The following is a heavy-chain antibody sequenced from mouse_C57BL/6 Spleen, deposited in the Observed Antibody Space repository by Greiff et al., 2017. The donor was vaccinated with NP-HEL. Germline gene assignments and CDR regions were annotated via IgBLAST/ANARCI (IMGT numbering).Heavy chain of an antibody. CDR3: TRLYGSPFDY. CDR2: IDPENGDT. Sequence: VQLQQSGAELVRPGASVKLSCTASGFNIKDDYMHWVKQRPEQGLEWIGWIDPENGDTEYASKFQGKATITSDTSSNTAYLQLSSLTSEDTAVYYCTRLYGSPFDYWGQGTTLTVSS. CDR1: GFNIKDDY. J-gene: IGHJ2*01. V-gene: IGHV14-4*01. D-gene: IGHD1-1*01.